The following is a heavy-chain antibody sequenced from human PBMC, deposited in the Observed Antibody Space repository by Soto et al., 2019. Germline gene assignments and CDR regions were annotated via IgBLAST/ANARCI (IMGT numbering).Heavy chain of an antibody. Sequence: QVQLVESGGGMVQPGRSLRLSCTASGFTFSNYGMDWVRQAPGKGLEWVAIIWYDGGDKYYADSVKGRFTISRDNSKNTVYLQMNSLRVDDTAVYYCARGPGGSTYGWNYYGMDVWGQGTTVTVSS. CDR3: ARGPGGSTYGWNYYGMDV. CDR1: GFTFSNYG. CDR2: IWYDGGDK. D-gene: IGHD5-18*01. J-gene: IGHJ6*02. V-gene: IGHV3-33*01.